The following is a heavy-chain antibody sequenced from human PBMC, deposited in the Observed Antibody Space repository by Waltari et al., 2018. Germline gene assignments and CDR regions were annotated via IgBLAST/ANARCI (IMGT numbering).Heavy chain of an antibody. J-gene: IGHJ6*03. CDR1: GGSISSYY. Sequence: QVQLQESGPGLVKPSETLSLTCTVSGGSISSYYWSWIRQPAGKGLEWIGRIYTRGSTNYNPSLKSRVTMSVDTSKNQFSLKLSSVTAADTAVYYCARGRVGSGWSWYYYYYMDVWGKGTTVTISS. V-gene: IGHV4-4*07. D-gene: IGHD6-19*01. CDR3: ARGRVGSGWSWYYYYYMDV. CDR2: IYTRGST.